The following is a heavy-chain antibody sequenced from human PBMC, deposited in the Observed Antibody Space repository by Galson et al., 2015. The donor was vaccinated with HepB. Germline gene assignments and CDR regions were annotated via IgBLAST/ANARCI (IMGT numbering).Heavy chain of an antibody. CDR3: AGLAPVGYCLGY. V-gene: IGHV4-4*02. CDR2: IYHSGNT. Sequence: TLSLTCAVSGGSLSSSNFWSWVRQPPGKGLEWIGEIYHSGNTNYNPSLKSRVTILLDKSKNQFSLNLNSVTAADTAVYYCAGLAPVGYCLGYWGQGTLVTVSS. CDR1: GGSLSSSNF. J-gene: IGHJ4*02. D-gene: IGHD2-15*01.